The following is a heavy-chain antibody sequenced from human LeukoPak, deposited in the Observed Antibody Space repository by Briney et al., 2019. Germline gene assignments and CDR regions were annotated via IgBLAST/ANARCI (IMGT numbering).Heavy chain of an antibody. CDR1: GGSFSGYY. J-gene: IGHJ4*02. V-gene: IGHV4-34*01. CDR2: INHSGST. D-gene: IGHD1-26*01. Sequence: PSETLSLTCAVYGGSFSGYYWSWIRQPPGKGLEWIGEINHSGSTNYNPSLKSRVTISVDTSKNQFSLKLSSVTAADTAVYYCARDRYSGTYWGYFDYWGQGTLVTVSS. CDR3: ARDRYSGTYWGYFDY.